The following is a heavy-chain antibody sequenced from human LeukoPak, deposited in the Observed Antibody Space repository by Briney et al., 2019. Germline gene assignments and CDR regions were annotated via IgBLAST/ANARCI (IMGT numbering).Heavy chain of an antibody. V-gene: IGHV1-8*01. J-gene: IGHJ6*03. CDR2: MNPNSGNT. CDR3: ARVPPNDFWSGYYIPTYYYYYYMDV. CDR1: GYTLTSYD. D-gene: IGHD3-3*01. Sequence: ASVKVSCKASGYTLTSYDINWVRQATGQGLEWMGWMNPNSGNTGYAQKFQGRVTMTRNTSISTAYMELSSLRSEDTAVYYCARVPPNDFWSGYYIPTYYYYYYMDVWGKGTTVTVSS.